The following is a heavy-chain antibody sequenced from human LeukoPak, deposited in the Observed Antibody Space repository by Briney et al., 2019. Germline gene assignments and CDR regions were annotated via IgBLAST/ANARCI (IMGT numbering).Heavy chain of an antibody. CDR1: GYPFTAYY. J-gene: IGHJ5*02. D-gene: IGHD2-2*02. V-gene: IGHV1-2*02. CDR3: ASEEQLIYDVGFDP. Sequence: GASVKVSCRASGYPFTAYYLHWVRQAPGQGLEWMAWINPTSGATEYAQNFQGRVTLTRDTSITTAYMELSSLTSADTAVYYCASEEQLIYDVGFDPWGQGTLVTVSS. CDR2: INPTSGAT.